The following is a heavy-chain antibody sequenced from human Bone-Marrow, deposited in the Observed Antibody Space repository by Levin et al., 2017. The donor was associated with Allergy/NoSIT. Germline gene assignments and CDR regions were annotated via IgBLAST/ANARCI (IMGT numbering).Heavy chain of an antibody. CDR1: GASISSSDYY. J-gene: IGHJ4*02. D-gene: IGHD2-15*01. Sequence: PSETLSLICIVSGASISSSDYYWGWVRQPPGKGLEWIGSISYPGTTYYNPSLKSRVTISVDTTRNQFSLKVGSVTAADTAVYYCARRGNCIGRRCSLAWAFPGWGQGTLVTVSS. V-gene: IGHV4-39*01. CDR3: ARRGNCIGRRCSLAWAFPG. CDR2: ISYPGTT.